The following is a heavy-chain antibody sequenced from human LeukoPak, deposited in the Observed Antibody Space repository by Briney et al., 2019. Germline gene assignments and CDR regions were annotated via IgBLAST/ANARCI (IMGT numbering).Heavy chain of an antibody. CDR3: ARSPAFGFYYYGMDV. CDR1: GFTFSSYA. CDR2: IKQDGSEK. D-gene: IGHD3-10*01. J-gene: IGHJ6*02. V-gene: IGHV3-7*03. Sequence: GGSLRLSCAASGFTFSSYAMSWVRQAPGKGLEWVANIKQDGSEKYYVDSVKGRFTISRDNAKNSLYLQMNSLRAEDTAVYYCARSPAFGFYYYGMDVWGQGTTVTVSS.